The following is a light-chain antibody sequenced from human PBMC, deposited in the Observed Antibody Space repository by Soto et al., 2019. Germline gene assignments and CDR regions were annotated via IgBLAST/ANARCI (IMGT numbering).Light chain of an antibody. J-gene: IGKJ5*01. Sequence: EIVLTQSPGTLSLSPGERATLSCRASQSVSSSYLAWYQQKPGQAPRLLIYGASSRATGIPDRFSGSGYGTDFTLTISRLEPEDFAVYHCQQYGSSITFGQGTRLEIK. CDR2: GAS. CDR3: QQYGSSIT. V-gene: IGKV3-20*01. CDR1: QSVSSSY.